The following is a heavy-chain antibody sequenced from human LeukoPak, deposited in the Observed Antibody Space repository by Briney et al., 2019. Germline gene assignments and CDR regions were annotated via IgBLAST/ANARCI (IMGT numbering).Heavy chain of an antibody. D-gene: IGHD6-13*01. CDR3: ARDSIAAAGTGAFDI. J-gene: IGHJ3*02. Sequence: SGTLSLTCAVSGGSISSSNWWSWVRQPPGKGLEWIGEIYHSGSTNYNPSLKSRVTISVDKSKNQFSLKLSSVTAADTAVYYCARDSIAAAGTGAFDIWGQGTMVTVSS. CDR1: GGSISSSNW. V-gene: IGHV4-4*02. CDR2: IYHSGST.